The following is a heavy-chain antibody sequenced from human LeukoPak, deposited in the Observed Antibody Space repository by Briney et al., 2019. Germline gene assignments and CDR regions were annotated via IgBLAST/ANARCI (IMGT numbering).Heavy chain of an antibody. CDR3: AKGPGYSSSWYSGTNWYFDL. V-gene: IGHV3-23*01. CDR2: ISGSGGST. Sequence: GGSLRLSCAASGYTFSTYAMTWARRAPGKGLEWVSAISGSGGSTYYADSVKGRFTISRDNSKNTLYLQMNSLRGEDTAVYYCAKGPGYSSSWYSGTNWYFDLWGRGTVVTVSS. D-gene: IGHD6-13*01. J-gene: IGHJ2*01. CDR1: GYTFSTYA.